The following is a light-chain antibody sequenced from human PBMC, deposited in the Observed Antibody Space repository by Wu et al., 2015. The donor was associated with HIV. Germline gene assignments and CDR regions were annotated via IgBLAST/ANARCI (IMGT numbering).Light chain of an antibody. J-gene: IGKJ1*01. V-gene: IGKV3-11*01. CDR2: DTS. CDR3: QQRYNWPWA. Sequence: EIVLTQSPATLSLSPGERATLSCRASQSVRNYLAWFQQKPGQAPRLLIYDTSNRATGIPPRFSGSGSGTDFTLTISSLEPEDFALYYCQQRYNWPWAFGQGTKVE. CDR1: QSVRNY.